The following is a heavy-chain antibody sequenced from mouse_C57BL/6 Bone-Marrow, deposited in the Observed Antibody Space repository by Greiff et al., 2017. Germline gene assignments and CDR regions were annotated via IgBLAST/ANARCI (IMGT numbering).Heavy chain of an antibody. CDR3: TGRLLPYAMDY. D-gene: IGHD2-3*01. CDR1: GFTFSNYW. J-gene: IGHJ4*01. Sequence: EVKVEESGGGLVQPGGSMKLSCVSSGFTFSNYWMNWVRQSPEKGLEWVAQIRLKSDNYATHYAESVKGRFTISRDDSKSSVYLQMNNLRAEDTGIYYCTGRLLPYAMDYGGQGTSVTVSS. V-gene: IGHV6-3*01. CDR2: IRLKSDNYAT.